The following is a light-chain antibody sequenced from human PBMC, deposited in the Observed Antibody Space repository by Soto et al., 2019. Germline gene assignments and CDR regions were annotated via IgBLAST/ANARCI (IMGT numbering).Light chain of an antibody. CDR3: QQDNTYPGT. J-gene: IGKJ1*01. V-gene: IGKV1-5*03. CDR1: ETVRTW. Sequence: DIQMTQSPSTLSAAVGDRVTMTCRASETVRTWLAWFQQKPGKAPKVVIYKASNLESGVPSRFSGSGSGTEFTLTISSLQPDDIATYYCQQDNTYPGTFGQGTKVEIK. CDR2: KAS.